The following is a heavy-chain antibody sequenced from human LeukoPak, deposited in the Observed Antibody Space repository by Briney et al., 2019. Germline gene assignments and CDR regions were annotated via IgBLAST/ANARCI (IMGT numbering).Heavy chain of an antibody. V-gene: IGHV4-59*01. D-gene: IGHD2-2*03. CDR3: ARIPGYCSSTSCYGVGAFDY. CDR1: SGSISSYC. J-gene: IGHJ4*02. CDR2: IYYSGST. Sequence: SETLSLTCTVSSGSISSYCWSWIRQPPGKGLEWIGYIYYSGSTNYNPSLKSRVTISVDTSKNQFSLKLSSVTAADTAVYYCARIPGYCSSTSCYGVGAFDYWGQGTLVTVSS.